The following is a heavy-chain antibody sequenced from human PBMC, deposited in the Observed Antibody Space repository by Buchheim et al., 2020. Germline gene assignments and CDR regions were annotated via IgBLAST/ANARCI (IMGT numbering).Heavy chain of an antibody. V-gene: IGHV4-39*07. J-gene: IGHJ4*02. CDR1: GGSIGSSSYY. Sequence: QLQLQESGPGLVKPSETLSLTCTVFGGSIGSSSYYWGWVRQPPGKGLEWIGSISHSGNTYYNPSLKSRVTISVDTSKTTLSLRMGSVTAADTAVYYCARDTYAYAWFFYWGQGTL. D-gene: IGHD2-2*01. CDR2: ISHSGNT. CDR3: ARDTYAYAWFFY.